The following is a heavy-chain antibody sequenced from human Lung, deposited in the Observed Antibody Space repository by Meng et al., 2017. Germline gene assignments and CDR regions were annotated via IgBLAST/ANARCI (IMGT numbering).Heavy chain of an antibody. CDR1: GGSFSDYY. D-gene: IGHD4-11*01. Sequence: QGQLLQGGDGLFKPSEPRSLHCVVFGGSFSDYYWSWIRQPPGKGLEWIGEINHSGSTNYNPSLESRATISVDTSQNNLSLKLSSVTAADSAVYYCARGPTTMAHDFDYWGQGTLVTVSS. CDR3: ARGPTTMAHDFDY. J-gene: IGHJ4*02. CDR2: INHSGST. V-gene: IGHV4-34*01.